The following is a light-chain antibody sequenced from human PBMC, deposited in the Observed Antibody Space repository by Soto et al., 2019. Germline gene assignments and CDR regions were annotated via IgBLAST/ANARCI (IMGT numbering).Light chain of an antibody. J-gene: IGKJ1*01. Sequence: EIVMTQSPATLSVAPGEGATLSCRASQSVSSNLVWYQQRPGQAPTLLIYGASTRATGIPARFSGSGSGTEFTLTISSLQSEDFAVYYCQQYNNWPRTFCQGTKVEIK. CDR2: GAS. CDR1: QSVSSN. V-gene: IGKV3-15*01. CDR3: QQYNNWPRT.